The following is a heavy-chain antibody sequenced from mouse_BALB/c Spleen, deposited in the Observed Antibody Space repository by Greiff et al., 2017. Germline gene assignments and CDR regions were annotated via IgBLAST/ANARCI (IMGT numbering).Heavy chain of an antibody. CDR1: GFTFSSYG. CDR3: ASAPTGNAMDY. J-gene: IGHJ4*01. CDR2: INSNGGST. D-gene: IGHD2-10*01. Sequence: VQLKESGGGLVQPGGSLKLSCAASGFTFSSYGMSWVRQTPDKRLELVATINSNGGSTYYPDSVKGRFTISRDNAKNTLYLQMSSLKSEDTAMYYCASAPTGNAMDYWGQGTSVTVSS. V-gene: IGHV5-6-3*01.